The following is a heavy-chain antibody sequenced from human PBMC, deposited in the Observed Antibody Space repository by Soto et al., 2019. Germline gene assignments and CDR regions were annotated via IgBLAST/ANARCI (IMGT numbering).Heavy chain of an antibody. V-gene: IGHV3-23*01. CDR2: IRFSGDNT. CDR3: AKRFTLFGVNKLSTAADY. D-gene: IGHD3-3*01. J-gene: IGHJ4*02. Sequence: EVHLLESGGGLVQPGGSLRLSCAASGFTFSNHARSWVRQTPGAGLEWVSGIRFSGDNTYYADSVRCRFTVSRDNSKSPLYLQMNSLRAEHTAVYSWAKRFTLFGVNKLSTAADYWGPGTLVSVAS. CDR1: GFTFSNHA.